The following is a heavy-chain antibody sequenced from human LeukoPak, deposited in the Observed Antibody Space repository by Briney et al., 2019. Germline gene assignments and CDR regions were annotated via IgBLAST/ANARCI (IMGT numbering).Heavy chain of an antibody. CDR2: ISWNSGSI. CDR1: GFTFDDYA. Sequence: GRSLGLSCAASGFTFDDYAMHWVRQAPGKGLEWVSGISWNSGSIGYADSVKGRFTISRDNAKDSLYLQMNSLRPEDTAFYYCAKVVTSYYYYYGFDVWGPGTTVTVSS. V-gene: IGHV3-9*01. CDR3: AKVVTSYYYYYGFDV. D-gene: IGHD2-21*02. J-gene: IGHJ6*02.